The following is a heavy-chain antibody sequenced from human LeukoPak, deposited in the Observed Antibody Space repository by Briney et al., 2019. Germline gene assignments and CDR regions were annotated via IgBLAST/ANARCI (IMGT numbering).Heavy chain of an antibody. V-gene: IGHV3-23*01. CDR3: AKEKYSSSSGISY. CDR1: GFTFTSSA. J-gene: IGHJ4*02. D-gene: IGHD6-6*01. CDR2: IRGIGGTT. Sequence: GGSLRLSCGASGFTFTSSAMSWVRQAPGKGLEWVSGIRGIGGTTYYADSVKGRFTISRDKSKNTLYLQMNSLRAEDTAVYYCAKEKYSSSSGISYWGQGTLVTVSS.